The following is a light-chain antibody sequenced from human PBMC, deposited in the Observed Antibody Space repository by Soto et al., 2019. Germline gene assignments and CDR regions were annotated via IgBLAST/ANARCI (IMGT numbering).Light chain of an antibody. CDR3: SSYTTISSSVI. CDR2: DVS. CDR1: SSDVGGYNY. V-gene: IGLV2-14*03. J-gene: IGLJ2*01. Sequence: QSALTQPASVSGSPGQSITISCTGTSSDVGGYNYVSWYQHHPGKAPKLTIYDVSNRPSGVSNRFSGSKSGNTASLTISGLQAEDEADYYCSSYTTISSSVIFGGGTKVTVL.